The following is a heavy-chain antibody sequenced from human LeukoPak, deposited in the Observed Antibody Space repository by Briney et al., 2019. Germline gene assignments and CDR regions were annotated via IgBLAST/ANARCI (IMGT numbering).Heavy chain of an antibody. Sequence: GGSLRLSCVASGFNFNNYNMNWVRQAPGKGLEWVSYITLSSSTIYYADSVKGRFTISRDNAKNSVYLQMNSLRAEDTAVYYCARVKSYDSSGSTHFDYWGQGTLVTVSS. CDR1: GFNFNNYN. J-gene: IGHJ4*02. CDR2: ITLSSSTI. V-gene: IGHV3-48*01. CDR3: ARVKSYDSSGSTHFDY. D-gene: IGHD3-22*01.